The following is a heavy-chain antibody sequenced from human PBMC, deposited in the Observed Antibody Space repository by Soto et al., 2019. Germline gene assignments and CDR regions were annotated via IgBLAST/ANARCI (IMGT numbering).Heavy chain of an antibody. CDR1: NGSVSSGSYD. V-gene: IGHV4-61*01. J-gene: IGHJ5*02. CDR3: ARGEGKVRGVFNWFDP. CDR2: IYYSGST. D-gene: IGHD3-10*01. Sequence: SESLSLTCTVSNGSVSSGSYDCSWLLQPPLNGLEGIVYIYYSGSTNYNPSLECRVTRSLDKYNNQFSLTLSSVTAPDAAVYYCARGEGKVRGVFNWFDPWGQGNQVHVS.